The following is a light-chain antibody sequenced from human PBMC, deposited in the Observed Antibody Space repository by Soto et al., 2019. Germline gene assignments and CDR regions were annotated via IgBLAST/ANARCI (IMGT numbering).Light chain of an antibody. CDR1: TSSIGSNY. Sequence: QPVLTQPPSASGTPGQRVTISCSGSTSSIGSNYVYWYQQLPGTAPKLLIYSNNQRPSGVPDRFSGSKSGTSASLAINGLRSEDEADYHCAAWDDSLSGLVFGGGTKLTVL. V-gene: IGLV1-47*01. CDR2: SNN. J-gene: IGLJ2*01. CDR3: AAWDDSLSGLV.